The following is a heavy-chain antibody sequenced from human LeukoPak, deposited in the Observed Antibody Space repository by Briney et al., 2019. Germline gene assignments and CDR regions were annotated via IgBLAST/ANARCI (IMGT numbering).Heavy chain of an antibody. Sequence: SETLSLTCTVSGGSISSGSYYWSWIRQPAGKGLVWIGRIYTSGSTNYNPSLKSRVTISVDTSKNQFSLKLSSVTAADTAVYYCARGGYDFWSGYGPVDYWGQGTLVTVSS. CDR2: IYTSGST. J-gene: IGHJ4*02. V-gene: IGHV4-61*02. CDR1: GGSISSGSYY. D-gene: IGHD3-3*01. CDR3: ARGGYDFWSGYGPVDY.